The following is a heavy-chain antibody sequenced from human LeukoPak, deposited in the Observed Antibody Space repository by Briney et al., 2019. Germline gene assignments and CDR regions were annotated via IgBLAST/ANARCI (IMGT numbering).Heavy chain of an antibody. D-gene: IGHD6-19*01. Sequence: ASVKVSCKASGYTFTSYGISWVRQAPGQGLEWMGWISAYNGNTNYAQKLQGRVTMTTDTSTSTACMELRSLRSDDTAVYYCARGVAGTYYYYYMDVWGKGTTVTVSS. V-gene: IGHV1-18*01. CDR3: ARGVAGTYYYYYMDV. CDR1: GYTFTSYG. CDR2: ISAYNGNT. J-gene: IGHJ6*03.